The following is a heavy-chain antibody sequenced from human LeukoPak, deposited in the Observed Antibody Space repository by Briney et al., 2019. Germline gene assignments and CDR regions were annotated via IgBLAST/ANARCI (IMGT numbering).Heavy chain of an antibody. V-gene: IGHV3-30*04. Sequence: GGSLRLSCAASGFTFSSYAMHWVRQAPGKGLEWMAVISYDGNNKYYADSVKGRFSISRDNSKNTLYVQMNSLRTEDTAVYYCARGGPYDWIYRFDYWGQGALVTVSS. J-gene: IGHJ4*02. CDR1: GFTFSSYA. CDR2: ISYDGNNK. CDR3: ARGGPYDWIYRFDY. D-gene: IGHD1-7*01.